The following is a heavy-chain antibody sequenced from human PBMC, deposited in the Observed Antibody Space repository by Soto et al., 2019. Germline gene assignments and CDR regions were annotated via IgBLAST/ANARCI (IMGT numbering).Heavy chain of an antibody. Sequence: SETLSLTCTVSGGSISSSSYYWGWIRQPPGKGLEWIGSIYYSGSTYYNPSLKGRVTISVDTSKNQFSLKLSSVTAADTAVYYCARRCSGGSCYSVSFNGDYDYYYYYMDVWGKGTTVTVSS. D-gene: IGHD2-15*01. CDR3: ARRCSGGSCYSVSFNGDYDYYYYYMDV. CDR1: GGSISSSSYY. J-gene: IGHJ6*03. V-gene: IGHV4-39*01. CDR2: IYYSGST.